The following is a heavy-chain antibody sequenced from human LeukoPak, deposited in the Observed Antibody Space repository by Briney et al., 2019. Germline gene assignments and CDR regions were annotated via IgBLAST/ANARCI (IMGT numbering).Heavy chain of an antibody. V-gene: IGHV4-59*08. CDR2: IYYSGST. J-gene: IGHJ6*02. D-gene: IGHD6-19*01. CDR3: ARLGIAVAGRCYYYYVMDV. CDR1: GGSISSYY. Sequence: SETLSLTCTVSGGSISSYYWSWIRQPPGKGLEWIGYIYYSGSTNYNPSLKSRVTISVDTSNNQFSLKLRSVTAADTAVYCCARLGIAVAGRCYYYYVMDVWGQGTTVTVSS.